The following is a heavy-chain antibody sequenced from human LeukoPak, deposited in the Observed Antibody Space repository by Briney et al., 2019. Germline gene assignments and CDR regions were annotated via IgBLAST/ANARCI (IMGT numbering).Heavy chain of an antibody. CDR1: GFTFSNAW. CDR2: IKSKANGGTI. D-gene: IGHD3-16*01. Sequence: GGSLRLSCAGAGFTFSNAWMSWVRQAPGRGLEWVGRIKSKANGGTIDYPAAVKGRFTISRDDSKTMAFLQMNSLKPEDTAMYYCVTGLGFDIWGQGTMVTVSS. V-gene: IGHV3-15*01. CDR3: VTGLGFDI. J-gene: IGHJ3*02.